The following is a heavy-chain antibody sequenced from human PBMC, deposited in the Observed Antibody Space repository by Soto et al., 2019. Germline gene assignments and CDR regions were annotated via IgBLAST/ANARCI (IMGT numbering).Heavy chain of an antibody. D-gene: IGHD2-21*01. CDR3: ARSRWGYSGRWFDP. V-gene: IGHV4-34*01. J-gene: IGHJ5*02. CDR2: INHSGST. Sequence: TLSLTCAVYGGSFSGYYWSWIRQPPGKGLEWIGEINHSGSTNYNPSLKSRVTISVDTSKNQFSLKLSSVTAADTAVYYCARSRWGYSGRWFDPWGQGTLVTVYS. CDR1: GGSFSGYY.